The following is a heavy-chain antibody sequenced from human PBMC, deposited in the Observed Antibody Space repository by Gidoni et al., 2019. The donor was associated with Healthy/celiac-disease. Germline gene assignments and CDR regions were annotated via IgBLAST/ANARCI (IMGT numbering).Heavy chain of an antibody. D-gene: IGHD2-15*01. CDR1: GFTFSSYS. J-gene: IGHJ4*02. CDR2: ISSSSSYI. V-gene: IGHV3-21*01. Sequence: EVQLVESGGGLVTPGGSLRLSCAASGFTFSSYSMNWVRQAPGKGLEWVSSISSSSSYIYYADSVKGRFTISRDNAKNSLYLQMNSLRAEDTAVYYCARGVHCSGGSCYPFDYWGQGTLVTVSS. CDR3: ARGVHCSGGSCYPFDY.